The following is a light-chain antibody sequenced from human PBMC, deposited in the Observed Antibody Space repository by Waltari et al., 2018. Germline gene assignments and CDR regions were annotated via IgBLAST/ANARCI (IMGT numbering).Light chain of an antibody. J-gene: IGKJ1*01. CDR3: QNHERLPAT. CDR1: QRIGKY. Sequence: EVVLTQSPGTLSLSPGARATLSCRASQRIGKYLVWYQQRPGQAPRLLIYAASTRATGIPDRFSGSGYGTDFSLTISRLEPEDFAVYYCQNHERLPATFGQGTKVEIK. CDR2: AAS. V-gene: IGKV3-20*01.